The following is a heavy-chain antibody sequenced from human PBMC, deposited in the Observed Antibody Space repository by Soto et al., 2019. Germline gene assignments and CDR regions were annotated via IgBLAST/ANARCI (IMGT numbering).Heavy chain of an antibody. J-gene: IGHJ4*02. CDR3: ARVRATVTTPFDY. D-gene: IGHD4-4*01. CDR1: GYTFTSYA. V-gene: IGHV1-3*01. CDR2: INAGNGNT. Sequence: ASVKVSCKASGYTFTSYAMHWVRQAPGQRLEWMGWINAGNGNTKYSQKFQGRVTITRDTSASTVYMEVSSLRSEDTAVYYCARVRATVTTPFDYWGQGTLVTVSS.